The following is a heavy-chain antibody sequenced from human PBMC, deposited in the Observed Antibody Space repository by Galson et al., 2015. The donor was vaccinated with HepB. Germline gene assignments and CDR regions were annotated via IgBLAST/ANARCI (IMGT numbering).Heavy chain of an antibody. Sequence: SLRHSRRASGFILSRSAKHRGRQGCGKGVEWVGRIRSKANSYAAAYDASVKGRFTISRDDSKNTAYLQMNSLKTEDTAVYYCTSHVLRFLEWSDAFDIWGQGTMVTVSS. CDR2: IRSKANSYAA. V-gene: IGHV3-73*01. D-gene: IGHD3-3*01. CDR1: GFILSRSA. J-gene: IGHJ3*02. CDR3: TSHVLRFLEWSDAFDI.